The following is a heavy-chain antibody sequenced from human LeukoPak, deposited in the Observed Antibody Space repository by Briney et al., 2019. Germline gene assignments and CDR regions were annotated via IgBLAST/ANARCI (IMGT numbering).Heavy chain of an antibody. V-gene: IGHV3-74*01. Sequence: GGSLRLSCAASGFTFSSYWMHWVRQAPGKGLVWVSRINSDGSSTSYADSVKGRFTISRDNAKNTLYLQMNSLRAEDTAVCYCARDSGGSRITMIVVVPRRGVAFDIWGQGTMVTVSS. CDR3: ARDSGGSRITMIVVVPRRGVAFDI. CDR1: GFTFSSYW. J-gene: IGHJ3*02. CDR2: INSDGSST. D-gene: IGHD3-22*01.